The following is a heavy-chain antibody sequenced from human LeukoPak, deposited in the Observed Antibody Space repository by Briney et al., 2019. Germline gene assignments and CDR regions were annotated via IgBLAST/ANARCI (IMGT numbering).Heavy chain of an antibody. CDR2: ISYDGVNK. J-gene: IGHJ6*02. D-gene: IGHD3-3*01. CDR1: GFTFSTYA. Sequence: GGSLRLSCAASGFTFSTYAIHWVRQAPGKGLEWIGVISYDGVNKYQADSVKGRLTMSRDNSKNTLFLQMDSLRAKDTAVYYCARDRVMYYYFGMDVWGHGTTVTVSS. V-gene: IGHV3-30-3*01. CDR3: ARDRVMYYYFGMDV.